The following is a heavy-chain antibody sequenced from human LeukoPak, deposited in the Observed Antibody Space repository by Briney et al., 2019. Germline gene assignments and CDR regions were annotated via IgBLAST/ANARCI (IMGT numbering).Heavy chain of an antibody. J-gene: IGHJ5*02. D-gene: IGHD3-10*01. V-gene: IGHV3-48*03. Sequence: PGGSLRLSCAASGFTFSSYAVLWVRQAPGKGLEWVSYISSSGNTIYYADSVKGRFTISRDNAKNSLYLQMNSLRAEDTAVYYCARDFRAAFDPWGQGTLVTVSS. CDR1: GFTFSSYA. CDR2: ISSSGNTI. CDR3: ARDFRAAFDP.